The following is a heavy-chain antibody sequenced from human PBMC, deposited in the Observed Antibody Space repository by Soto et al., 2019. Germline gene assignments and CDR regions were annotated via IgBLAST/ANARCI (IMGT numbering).Heavy chain of an antibody. V-gene: IGHV1-69*13. J-gene: IGHJ6*02. CDR3: GSTNYNPALKSRVTISVDTSKNQFSLKLSSVTAADTAVYYCARTRGVLRFLEWSPAVGCYYYGMDV. CDR2: IIPIFGTA. Sequence: GASVKVSCKASGGTFSSYAISWVRQAPGQGLEWMGGIIPIFGTANYAQKFQGRVTITADESTSTAYMELSSLRSEDTAVYYCGSTNYNPALKSRVTISVDTSKNQFSLKLSSVTAADTAVYYCARTRGVLRFLEWSPAVGCYYYGMDVWGQGTTVTVSS. CDR1: GGTFSSYA. D-gene: IGHD3-10*01.